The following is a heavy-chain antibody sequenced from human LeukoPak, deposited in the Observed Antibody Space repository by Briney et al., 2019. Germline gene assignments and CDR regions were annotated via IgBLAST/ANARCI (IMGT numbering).Heavy chain of an antibody. D-gene: IGHD6-19*01. CDR3: AKSLRYSSGCHHFDY. CDR2: ISGSGTSP. CDR1: GFIFNNFA. V-gene: IGHV3-23*01. J-gene: IGHJ4*02. Sequence: PGGSLRLSCAASGFIFNNFAMSWVRQAPGKCLEWVSGISGSGTSPYYADSVKGRFTISRDNSKNTVYLQMNSLRVEDTAVYYCAKSLRYSSGCHHFDYWGQGTLVTVSS.